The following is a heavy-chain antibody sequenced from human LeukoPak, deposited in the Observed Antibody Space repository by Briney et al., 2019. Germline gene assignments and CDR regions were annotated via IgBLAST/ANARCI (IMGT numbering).Heavy chain of an antibody. CDR1: GFTFTNYN. CDR2: INPSGGST. D-gene: IGHD5-24*01. J-gene: IGHJ3*02. Sequence: ASVKVSCKASGFTFTNYNMHWVRPAPGQGLEWMGIINPSGGSTNYAQNFQARVTMTRDTSTSTVYMELSSLRSEDTAVYYCARVRDGYNDAYDIWGQGTMVTVPS. CDR3: ARVRDGYNDAYDI. V-gene: IGHV1-46*01.